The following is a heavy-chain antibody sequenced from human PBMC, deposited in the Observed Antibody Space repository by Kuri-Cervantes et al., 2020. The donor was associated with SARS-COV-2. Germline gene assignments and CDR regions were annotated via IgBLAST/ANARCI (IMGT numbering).Heavy chain of an antibody. J-gene: IGHJ3*02. CDR1: GFTFSSYS. CDR3: AKDLNTMIVVVTYGGFDI. V-gene: IGHV3-48*01. CDR2: ISSSSSTI. D-gene: IGHD3-22*01. Sequence: GESLKISCAASGFTFSSYSMNWVRQAPGKGLEWVSYISSSSSTIYYADSVKGRFTISRDNSKNTLYLQMNSLRAEDTAVYYCAKDLNTMIVVVTYGGFDIWGQGTMVTVSS.